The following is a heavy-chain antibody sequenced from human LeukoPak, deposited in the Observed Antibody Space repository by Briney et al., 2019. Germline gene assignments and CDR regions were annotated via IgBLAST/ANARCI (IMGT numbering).Heavy chain of an antibody. Sequence: PGGSLRLSCAASGFTFSTSTMHWVRQAPGKGREWVSYISSDASSIYYADSVRGRFTVSRDNAKNSLSLQVNSLRDEDTAFYYCARGLPYCGGDCYRALDYWGQGTLVTVSS. J-gene: IGHJ4*02. CDR3: ARGLPYCGGDCYRALDY. D-gene: IGHD2-21*02. CDR1: GFTFSTST. CDR2: ISSDASSI. V-gene: IGHV3-48*02.